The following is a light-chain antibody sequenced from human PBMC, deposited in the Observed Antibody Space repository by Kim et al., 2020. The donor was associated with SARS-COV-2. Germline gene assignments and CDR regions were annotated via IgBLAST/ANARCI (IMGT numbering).Light chain of an antibody. CDR2: DVT. J-gene: IGLJ2*01. Sequence: QSALTQPRSVSGSPGQSVTISCTGTSSDVGSYNYVSWYQQHPHKAPKLMIYDVTKRPSGVPDRFSGSKSGNTASLTISGLQAEDEADYYCCAYAHYYSILFGGGTQLTVL. V-gene: IGLV2-11*01. CDR3: CAYAHYYSIL. CDR1: SSDVGSYNY.